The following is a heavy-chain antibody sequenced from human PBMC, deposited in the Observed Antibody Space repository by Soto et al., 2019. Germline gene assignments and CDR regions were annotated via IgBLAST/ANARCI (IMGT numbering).Heavy chain of an antibody. D-gene: IGHD2-2*03. CDR2: IDWDDDK. CDR1: GFSLSTSGMC. CDR3: ARSPHGYCSSTSCPYYFDY. J-gene: IGHJ4*02. V-gene: IGHV2-70*01. Sequence: SGPTLVNPTQTLALTCTFSGFSLSTSGMCVSWIRQPPGKALEWLALIDWDDDKYYSTSLKTRLTISKDTSKNQVVLTMTNMDPVDTATYYCARSPHGYCSSTSCPYYFDYWGQGTRVTVSS.